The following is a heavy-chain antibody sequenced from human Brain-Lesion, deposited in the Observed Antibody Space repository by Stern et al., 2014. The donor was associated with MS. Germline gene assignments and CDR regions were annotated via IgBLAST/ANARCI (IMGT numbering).Heavy chain of an antibody. CDR3: AKGKYYDILTGISAYPDLDY. D-gene: IGHD3-9*01. V-gene: IGHV3-23*04. CDR2: IIGSGVGT. Sequence: EVQLVESGGGLVQPGGSLRLSCAASGFTFNSYAMSWVRQAPGKGLEWVSSIIGSGVGTYYAHSVKGRFTISRDNSKNTLYLQMNSLRAEDTAVYYCAKGKYYDILTGISAYPDLDYWGQGTLITVSS. J-gene: IGHJ4*02. CDR1: GFTFNSYA.